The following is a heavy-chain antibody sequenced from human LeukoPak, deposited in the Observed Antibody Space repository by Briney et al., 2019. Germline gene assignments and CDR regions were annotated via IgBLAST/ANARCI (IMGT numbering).Heavy chain of an antibody. Sequence: GGSLRLSCAASGFTFSSYGMHWVRQAPGKGLEWVAFIRYDGSNKYYAASVKGRFTISRDNSKNTLYLQMNSLRAEDTAVYYCAKDRTIFGVVNWFDPWGQGTLVTVSS. D-gene: IGHD3-3*01. CDR1: GFTFSSYG. CDR3: AKDRTIFGVVNWFDP. CDR2: IRYDGSNK. V-gene: IGHV3-30*02. J-gene: IGHJ5*02.